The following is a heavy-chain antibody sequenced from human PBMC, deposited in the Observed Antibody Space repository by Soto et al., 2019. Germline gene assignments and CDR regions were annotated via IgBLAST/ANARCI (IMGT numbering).Heavy chain of an antibody. V-gene: IGHV3-30-3*01. D-gene: IGHD1-26*01. CDR3: AREDGIVGVSSAFDF. Sequence: QVQLVESGGGVVQPGRSLRLSCEASGFTFRDYAMHWVRQAPGKGLEWVAAIPSDGSAQHYADSVKGRFSISRDNSKNTLSLQMNSLRPEDAALYYCAREDGIVGVSSAFDFWGHGTLVTVSS. J-gene: IGHJ4*01. CDR2: IPSDGSAQ. CDR1: GFTFRDYA.